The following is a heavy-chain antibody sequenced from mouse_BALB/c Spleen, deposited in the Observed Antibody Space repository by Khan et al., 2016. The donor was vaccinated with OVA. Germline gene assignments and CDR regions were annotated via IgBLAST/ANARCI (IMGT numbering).Heavy chain of an antibody. CDR1: GFSLTDYG. D-gene: IGHD3-3*01. CDR3: AKHLMLYPYCFDY. J-gene: IGHJ2*01. V-gene: IGHV2-6-5*01. CDR2: IWGGGST. Sequence: VQLQESGPGLVAPSQSLSITCTVSGFSLTDYGVSWIRQPPGKGLEWLGVIWGGGSTYYNSALKSRLSTCKDNSKRQVFLKMNSLQTDDTAMYYCAKHLMLYPYCFDYWGQGTTLTVSS.